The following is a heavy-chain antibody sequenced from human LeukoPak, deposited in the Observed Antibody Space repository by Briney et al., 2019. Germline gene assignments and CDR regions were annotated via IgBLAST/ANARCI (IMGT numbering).Heavy chain of an antibody. Sequence: GGSLRLSCAASGFTFSSYAMSWVRQAPGKGLEWVSGISGSDGSTYYADSVKGRFTISRDNAKNSLFLQMNSLRAEDTAVYYCARSFDIWGQGTMVTVSS. CDR1: GFTFSSYA. V-gene: IGHV3-23*01. J-gene: IGHJ3*02. CDR2: ISGSDGST. CDR3: ARSFDI.